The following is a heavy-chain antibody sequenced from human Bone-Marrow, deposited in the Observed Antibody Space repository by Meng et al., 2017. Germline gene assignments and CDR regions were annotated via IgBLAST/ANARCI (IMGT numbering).Heavy chain of an antibody. CDR1: GYTFTGYY. J-gene: IGHJ4*02. V-gene: IGHV1-2*06. D-gene: IGHD3-10*01. CDR3: AVHYYGSGSSTFDY. CDR2: INPNSGGT. Sequence: VPLVHAWAVGKTPGAYVKVPCKASGYTFTGYYMHWVRQAPGTGLEWMGRINPNSGGTNYAQKFQGRVTMTRDTSISTAYMELSRLRSDDTAVYYCAVHYYGSGSSTFDYWGQGTLVTVSS.